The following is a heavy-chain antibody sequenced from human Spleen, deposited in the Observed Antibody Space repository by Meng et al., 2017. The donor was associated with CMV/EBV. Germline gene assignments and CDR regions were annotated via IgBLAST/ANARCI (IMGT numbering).Heavy chain of an antibody. V-gene: IGHV4-30-4*08. Sequence: CTVSGGSISSGDYYWSWIRQHPGKGLEWIGYIYYSGSTYYNPSLKSRVTISVDTSKNQFSLKLSSVTAADTAVYYCARAADGYNYFDPWGQGTLVTVSS. CDR1: GGSISSGDYY. CDR3: ARAADGYNYFDP. CDR2: IYYSGST. D-gene: IGHD5-24*01. J-gene: IGHJ5*02.